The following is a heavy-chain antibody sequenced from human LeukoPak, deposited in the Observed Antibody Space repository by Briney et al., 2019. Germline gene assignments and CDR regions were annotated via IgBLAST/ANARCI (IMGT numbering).Heavy chain of an antibody. V-gene: IGHV3-9*01. J-gene: IGHJ6*02. Sequence: GRSLRLSCAASGFTFDDYAMHWVRQAPGKGLEWVSGISWNSGSIGYADSVKGRFTISRDNAKNSLYLRMNSLRAEDTALYYCARVAAAGYYYYYGMDVWGQGTTVTVSS. CDR3: ARVAAAGYYYYYGMDV. CDR1: GFTFDDYA. D-gene: IGHD6-13*01. CDR2: ISWNSGSI.